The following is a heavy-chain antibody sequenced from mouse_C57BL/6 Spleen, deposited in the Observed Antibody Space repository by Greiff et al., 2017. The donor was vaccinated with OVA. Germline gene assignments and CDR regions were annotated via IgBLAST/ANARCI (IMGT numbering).Heavy chain of an antibody. Sequence: EVQVVESGGDLVKPGGSLKLSCAASGFTFSSYGMSWVRQTPDKRLEWVATISSGGSYTYYPDSVKGRFTISRDNAKNTLYLQMSSLKSEDTAMYYCARHGPPLLEYFDYWGQGTTLTVSS. D-gene: IGHD2-1*01. V-gene: IGHV5-6*01. CDR1: GFTFSSYG. J-gene: IGHJ2*01. CDR3: ARHGPPLLEYFDY. CDR2: ISSGGSYT.